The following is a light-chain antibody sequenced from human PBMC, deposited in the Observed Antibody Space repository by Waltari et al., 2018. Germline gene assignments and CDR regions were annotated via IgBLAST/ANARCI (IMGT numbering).Light chain of an antibody. J-gene: IGKJ2*01. CDR3: QQRSNWPYT. V-gene: IGKV3-11*01. CDR1: QTVRTY. CDR2: DAS. Sequence: EIVLTQSPATLSLSPGGRAPLSCRASQTVRTYLAWYQQKPGQAPRLLIFDASTRATGIPSKFSGSGSGTDFTLTVSNLEPEEFAIYYCQQRSNWPYTFGQGTRVEIK.